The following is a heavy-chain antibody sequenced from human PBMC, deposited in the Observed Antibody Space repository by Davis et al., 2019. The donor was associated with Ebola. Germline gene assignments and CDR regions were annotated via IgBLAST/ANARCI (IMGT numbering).Heavy chain of an antibody. J-gene: IGHJ4*02. Sequence: ASVKVSCKASGYTFTGYYMHWVRQAPGQGLEWMGWINPNSGGTNYAQKFPGRVTMTRDTSISTAYMELTRLRSDDTAVYYCAREIEYCSGGSCYGGLVYWGQGSLVTVSS. CDR2: INPNSGGT. V-gene: IGHV1-2*02. CDR3: AREIEYCSGGSCYGGLVY. CDR1: GYTFTGYY. D-gene: IGHD2-15*01.